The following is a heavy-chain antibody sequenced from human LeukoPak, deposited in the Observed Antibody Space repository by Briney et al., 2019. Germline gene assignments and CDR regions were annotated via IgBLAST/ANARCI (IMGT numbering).Heavy chain of an antibody. CDR3: ARFAGGSYDYYFDY. CDR2: IKQDGSEK. CDR1: GFTFSSYA. D-gene: IGHD1-26*01. J-gene: IGHJ4*02. Sequence: GGSLRLSCAASGFTFSSYAMNWVRQAPGKGLEWVANIKQDGSEKYYVDSVKGRFTISRDNAKNSLYLQMNSLRAEDTAVYYCARFAGGSYDYYFDYWGQGTLVTVSS. V-gene: IGHV3-7*01.